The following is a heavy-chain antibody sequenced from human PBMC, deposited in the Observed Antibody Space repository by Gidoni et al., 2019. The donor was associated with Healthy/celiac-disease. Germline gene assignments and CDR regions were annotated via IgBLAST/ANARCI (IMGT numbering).Heavy chain of an antibody. CDR2: ISYDGSNK. CDR1: GFTFSSYG. V-gene: IGHV3-30*18. J-gene: IGHJ6*02. CDR3: AKDLEDIVLVPAVKYYYYGMDV. Sequence: QVQLVESGGGVVQPGRSLSLSCAASGFTFSSYGMPGVRQAPGKGLEWVAVISYDGSNKYYADSVKGRFTISRDNSKNTLYLQMNSLRAEDTAVYYCAKDLEDIVLVPAVKYYYYGMDVWGQGTTVTVSS. D-gene: IGHD2-2*01.